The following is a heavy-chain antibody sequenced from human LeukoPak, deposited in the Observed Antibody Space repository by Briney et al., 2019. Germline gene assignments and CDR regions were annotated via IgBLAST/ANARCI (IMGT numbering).Heavy chain of an antibody. CDR1: GFTFSTYS. CDR2: ISSNSRTI. J-gene: IGHJ6*02. V-gene: IGHV3-48*04. Sequence: GGSLRLSCAASGFTFSTYSMNWVRQAPGKGLEWVSYISSNSRTIYYADSVKGRFTISRDNSKNSLYLQMNSLRTEDTALYYCAKDGSSWFYYYGMDVWGQGTTVTVSS. D-gene: IGHD6-13*01. CDR3: AKDGSSWFYYYGMDV.